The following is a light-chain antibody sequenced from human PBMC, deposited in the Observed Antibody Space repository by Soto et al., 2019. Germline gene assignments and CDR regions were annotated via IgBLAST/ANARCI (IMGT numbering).Light chain of an antibody. V-gene: IGKV3-11*01. CDR2: DAS. Sequence: EVVLTQSPATLSLSPGERATLSCRVSQSVGSYLAWYQQKPGQAPRLLIYDASNRATGIPARFSGSGSGTDFTLTITSLEPEDFAVYYCQQQSFTFGPGTKVDIK. CDR1: QSVGSY. CDR3: QQQSFT. J-gene: IGKJ3*01.